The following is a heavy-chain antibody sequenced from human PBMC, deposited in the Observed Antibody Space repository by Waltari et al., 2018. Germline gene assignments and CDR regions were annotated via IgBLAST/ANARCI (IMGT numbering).Heavy chain of an antibody. J-gene: IGHJ3*01. D-gene: IGHD2-2*03. CDR3: TRGWIFDA. V-gene: IGHV6-1*01. CDR1: NVP. Sequence: NVPWNWIRQLPSGGLEWLGKTYYRSKWYYDYAAAVRGRITINADTSKNQFSLQLNSVTPEDTAVYFCTRGWIFDAWGQGTMVTVSS. CDR2: TYYRSKWYY.